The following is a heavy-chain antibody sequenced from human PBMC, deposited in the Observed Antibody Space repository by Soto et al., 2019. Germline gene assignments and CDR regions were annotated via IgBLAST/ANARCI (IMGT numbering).Heavy chain of an antibody. CDR2: MNPNSGNT. D-gene: IGHD3-3*01. Sequence: QVQLVQSGAAVKKPGASVKVSCKASGYTFTSYDINWVRQATGQGLEWMGWMNPNSGNTGYAQKFQGRVTMTRNTSISTAYMELSSLRSEDTAVYYCARLVVIGLRFLAWPMVAGFDPWGQGTLVTVSS. V-gene: IGHV1-8*01. CDR1: GYTFTSYD. CDR3: ARLVVIGLRFLAWPMVAGFDP. J-gene: IGHJ5*02.